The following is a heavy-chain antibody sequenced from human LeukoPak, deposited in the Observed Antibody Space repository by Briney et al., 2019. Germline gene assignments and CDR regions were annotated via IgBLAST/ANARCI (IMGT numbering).Heavy chain of an antibody. CDR3: ARLGSYHDF. CDR2: IHTSGGS. V-gene: IGHV4-4*09. CDR1: GASISHYY. J-gene: IGHJ4*02. D-gene: IGHD1-26*01. Sequence: SETLSLTCTVSGASISHYYWSWIRQTPAKGLEWMGHIHTSGGSTYYPSLKSRLTMSIDTSRSQPSLKLTSVTAADTAVYFCARLGSYHDFWGQGALVTVSS.